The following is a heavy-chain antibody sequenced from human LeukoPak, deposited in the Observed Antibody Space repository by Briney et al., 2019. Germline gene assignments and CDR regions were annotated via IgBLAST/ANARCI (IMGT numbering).Heavy chain of an antibody. V-gene: IGHV1-2*02. D-gene: IGHD1-26*01. CDR2: IKPSNGDT. CDR1: GYNFSGHY. J-gene: IGHJ4*02. Sequence: AAVKVSCKASGYNFSGHYMHWVRQAPGQGLEWMGWIKPSNGDTKYAQNFQGRVTMTRDTSISTAYMELSSLRSDDTAVYYCASPPLSSAMYYAHWGQGTLVTVSS. CDR3: ASPPLSSAMYYAH.